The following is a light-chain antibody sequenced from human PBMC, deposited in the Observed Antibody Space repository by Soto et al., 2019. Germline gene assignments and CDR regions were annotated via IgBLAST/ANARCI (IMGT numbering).Light chain of an antibody. J-gene: IGKJ1*01. CDR3: QQANSFSPT. CDR1: KGISSW. CDR2: AAS. V-gene: IGKV1-12*01. Sequence: DIQMTQSPSSVSASVGERVTITCRASKGISSWLAWYQQKPGKAPKLLIYAASSLQSGVPSRFSGSESETDFTLTISSLQPEDFADYYCQQANSFSPTFGQGTKVEIK.